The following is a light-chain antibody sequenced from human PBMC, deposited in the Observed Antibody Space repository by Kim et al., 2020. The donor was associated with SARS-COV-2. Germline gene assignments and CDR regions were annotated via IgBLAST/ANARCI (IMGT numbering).Light chain of an antibody. Sequence: ASTGDRVTITCLASHGISSYLAWYQQKPGKAPKLLIYAASTLQSGVPSRFSGSGSGTDFTLTISCLQSEDFATYYCQQYYSYPYTFGQGTKVDIK. CDR1: HGISSY. V-gene: IGKV1-8*01. CDR2: AAS. CDR3: QQYYSYPYT. J-gene: IGKJ2*01.